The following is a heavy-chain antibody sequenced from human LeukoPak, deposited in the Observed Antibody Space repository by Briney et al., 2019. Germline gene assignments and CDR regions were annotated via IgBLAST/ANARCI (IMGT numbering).Heavy chain of an antibody. D-gene: IGHD1-26*01. CDR2: IYYSGST. V-gene: IGHV4-59*01. CDR1: GGSISSYY. J-gene: IGHJ4*02. CDR3: ARSVGATLIAYYFDY. Sequence: PSETLSLTCTVSGGSISSYYWSWIRQPPGKGLEWIGYIYYSGSTNYNPSLKSRVTISVDTSKNQFPLKLSSVTAADTAVYYCARSVGATLIAYYFDYWGQGTLVTVSS.